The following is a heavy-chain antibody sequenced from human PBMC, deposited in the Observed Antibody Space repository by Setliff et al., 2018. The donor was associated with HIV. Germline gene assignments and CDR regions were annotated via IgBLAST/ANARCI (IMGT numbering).Heavy chain of an antibody. CDR3: AQGRTTTWYDMDV. CDR1: GFSFSNFA. V-gene: IGHV3-23*01. Sequence: PVGSLRLSCAASGFSFSNFAMNWVRQAPGKGLEWVSGISDSGGASHYADSVKGRFTISRDNSKNTLHLQMDSLRVEDTAVYYCAQGRTTTWYDMDVWGQGTTVTVSS. J-gene: IGHJ6*01. CDR2: ISDSGGAS. D-gene: IGHD2-2*01.